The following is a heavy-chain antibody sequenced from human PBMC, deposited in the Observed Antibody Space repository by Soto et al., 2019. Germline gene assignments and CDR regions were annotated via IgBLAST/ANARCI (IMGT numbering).Heavy chain of an antibody. CDR1: GFTFSSYA. J-gene: IGHJ6*02. CDR3: ARARYCSSASCYRSPYGMDV. CDR2: ISYDGSNK. D-gene: IGHD2-2*02. Sequence: GGSLRLSCAASGFTFSSYAMHWVRQAPGKGLEWVAVISYDGSNKYYADSVKGRFTISRDDSKNTLYLQMNSLRAEDTAVYYCARARYCSSASCYRSPYGMDVWGQGTTVEVSS. V-gene: IGHV3-30-3*01.